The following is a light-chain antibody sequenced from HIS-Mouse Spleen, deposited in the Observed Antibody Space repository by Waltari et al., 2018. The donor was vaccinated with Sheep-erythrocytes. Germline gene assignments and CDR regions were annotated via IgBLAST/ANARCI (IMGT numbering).Light chain of an antibody. Sequence: QSVLTQPPSASGTPGQRVTISCSGSSSNIGSNTVNCYQQLPGTAPKLLIYSNKQRPSGVPDRFSGSKSGTSASLDISGLQSEDEADYYCAAWDDSLNGVVFGGGTKLTVL. CDR3: AAWDDSLNGVV. V-gene: IGLV1-44*01. CDR1: SSNIGSNT. J-gene: IGLJ2*01. CDR2: SNK.